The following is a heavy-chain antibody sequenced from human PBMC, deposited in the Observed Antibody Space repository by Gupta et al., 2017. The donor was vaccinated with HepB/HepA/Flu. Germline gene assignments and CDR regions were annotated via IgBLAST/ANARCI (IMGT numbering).Heavy chain of an antibody. V-gene: IGHV4-4*07. CDR2: IYTSGST. D-gene: IGHD2-2*02. CDR3: ARTARAYCSSTSCYTRSYYYYYYMDV. Sequence: QVQLQESGPGLVKPSETLSLTCTVSGGSISSYYWRWIRQPAGKGLEWIGRIYTSGSTNYNPSLKSRVTMSVDTSKNQFSLKLSSVTAADTAVYYCARTARAYCSSTSCYTRSYYYYYYMDVWGKGTTVTVSS. J-gene: IGHJ6*03. CDR1: GGSISSYY.